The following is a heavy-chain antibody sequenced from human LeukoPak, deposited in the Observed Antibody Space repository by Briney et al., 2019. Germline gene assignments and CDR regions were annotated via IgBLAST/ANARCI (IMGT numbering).Heavy chain of an antibody. Sequence: PGGSLRLSCADSGFTFSSYPMHCVRQAPGKGLEYVSGINNNGVTTYYANSVKGRFTISRDNSNNTLYLQMGSLRAEDMAVYYCARLQSFFFIFGGRGTLVTVSS. CDR2: INNNGVTT. J-gene: IGHJ4*02. CDR3: ARLQSFFFIF. CDR1: GFTFSSYP. D-gene: IGHD3-16*02. V-gene: IGHV3-64*01.